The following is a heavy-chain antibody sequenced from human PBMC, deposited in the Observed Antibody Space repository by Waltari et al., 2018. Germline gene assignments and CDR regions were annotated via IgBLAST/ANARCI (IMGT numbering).Heavy chain of an antibody. D-gene: IGHD3-3*01. CDR1: GGTFTNYS. CDR2: IIPMFGAA. Sequence: QVQLVQSGAEVKKPGSSLTVSCKASGGTFTNYSIHWVRQAPGLGLEWMGAIIPMFGAADYSQNLQGRVTITVDESTTTAYMELSSLSSEDTAVYYCARDSKMKGEWLRLHHWGQGTLVTVSS. V-gene: IGHV1-69*01. CDR3: ARDSKMKGEWLRLHH. J-gene: IGHJ5*02.